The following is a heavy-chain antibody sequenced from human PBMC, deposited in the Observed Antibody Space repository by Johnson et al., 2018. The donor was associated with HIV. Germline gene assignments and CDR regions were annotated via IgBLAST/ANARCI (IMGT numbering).Heavy chain of an antibody. CDR2: MSHDGSNK. D-gene: IGHD3-3*01. J-gene: IGHJ3*02. Sequence: QEQLVESGGGVVQTGTSLRLSCAASGFTFNTYGMHWVRQAPGKGLEWVALMSHDGSNKYYTDSVKGRFTISRDNSKNALYLQMHNLTTEDTAVYYCAKGYYDSPFGFDIWGQGTMVIVSS. CDR3: AKGYYDSPFGFDI. CDR1: GFTFNTYG. V-gene: IGHV3-30*18.